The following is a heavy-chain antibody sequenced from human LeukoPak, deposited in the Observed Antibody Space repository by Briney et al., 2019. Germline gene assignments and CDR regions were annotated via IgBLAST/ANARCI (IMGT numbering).Heavy chain of an antibody. J-gene: IGHJ4*02. CDR1: GFTFDDYA. V-gene: IGHV3-43D*03. CDR2: ISWDGGST. CDR3: AKDIAYGDYLGYFDY. D-gene: IGHD4-17*01. Sequence: PGGSLRLSCAASGFTFDDYAMHWVRQAPGKGLEWVSLISWDGGSTYYADSVKGRFTISRDDSKNSLYLRMNSLRAEDTALYYCAKDIAYGDYLGYFDYWGQGTLVTVSS.